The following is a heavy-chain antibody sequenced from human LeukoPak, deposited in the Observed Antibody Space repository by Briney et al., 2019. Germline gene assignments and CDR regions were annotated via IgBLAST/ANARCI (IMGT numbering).Heavy chain of an antibody. V-gene: IGHV3-30*04. CDR3: ARDSYGDYYFDY. D-gene: IGHD4-17*01. CDR2: ISSDGNNK. Sequence: GGSLRLSCAASGFTFSSYAVHWVRQAPGKGLEWVALISSDGNNKYYTDSVKGRFTISRDNSKNTLFLQMNSLRAEDTAVYFCARDSYGDYYFDYWGQGTLVAVSS. J-gene: IGHJ4*02. CDR1: GFTFSSYA.